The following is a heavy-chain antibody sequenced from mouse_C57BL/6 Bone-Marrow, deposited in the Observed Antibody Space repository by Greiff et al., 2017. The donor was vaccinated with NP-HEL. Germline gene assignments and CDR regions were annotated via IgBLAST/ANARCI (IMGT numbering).Heavy chain of an antibody. D-gene: IGHD1-1*01. CDR2: IDPNSGGT. J-gene: IGHJ4*01. V-gene: IGHV1-72*01. CDR3: AREGITTVVADEDAMDY. Sequence: QVHVKQSGAELVKPGASVKLSCKASGYTFTSYWMHWVKQRPGRGLEWIGRIDPNSGGTKYNEKFKSKATLTVDKPSSTAYMQLSSLTSEDSAVYYCAREGITTVVADEDAMDYWGQGTSVTVSS. CDR1: GYTFTSYW.